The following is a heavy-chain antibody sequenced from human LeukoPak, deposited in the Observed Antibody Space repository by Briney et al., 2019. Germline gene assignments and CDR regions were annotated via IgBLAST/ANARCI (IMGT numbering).Heavy chain of an antibody. D-gene: IGHD6-19*01. CDR3: ARQQWLDGAYYFDH. CDR1: GFTFSGSS. V-gene: IGHV3-21*01. CDR2: ISTSSSYI. Sequence: GGSLRLSCAASGFTFSGSSMNWVRQAPGEGLEWVSFISTSSSYIYYGDSVKGRFTVSRDNAKNSLYLQMNSLRAEDTAVYYCARQQWLDGAYYFDHWGQGTLVTVSS. J-gene: IGHJ4*02.